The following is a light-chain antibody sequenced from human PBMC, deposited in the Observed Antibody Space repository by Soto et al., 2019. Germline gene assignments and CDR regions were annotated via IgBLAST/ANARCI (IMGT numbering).Light chain of an antibody. CDR2: DVN. CDR1: SSDIGGYNY. J-gene: IGLJ1*01. CDR3: SPFAGSKYYV. V-gene: IGLV2-8*01. Sequence: QSALTQPPSASGSPGQSVTISCTGTSSDIGGYNYVSWFQQHPGKAPKLMIYDVNKRPSGVPDRFSGSKSGNTASLTVSGLQAEDEADYYCSPFAGSKYYVFGGGTKVTVL.